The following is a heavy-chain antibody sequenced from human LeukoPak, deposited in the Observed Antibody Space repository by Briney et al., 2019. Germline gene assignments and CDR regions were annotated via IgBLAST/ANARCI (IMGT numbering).Heavy chain of an antibody. CDR1: GFTFSSYW. D-gene: IGHD3-10*01. CDR3: ASRPSTRPIYASGYSPQGH. V-gene: IGHV3-7*01. J-gene: IGHJ4*02. Sequence: PGGSLRLSCAASGFTFSSYWMSWVRQAPGKGLEWVANIKQDGSEKYYVDSVKGRFTISRDNAKNSLYLQMNSLRAEDTAVYYCASRPSTRPIYASGYSPQGHWGQGTLVTVSS. CDR2: IKQDGSEK.